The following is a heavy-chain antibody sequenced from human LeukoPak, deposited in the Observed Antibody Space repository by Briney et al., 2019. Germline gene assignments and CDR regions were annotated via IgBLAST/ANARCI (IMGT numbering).Heavy chain of an antibody. J-gene: IGHJ4*02. CDR3: VRDNRSYNFDY. Sequence: GGPLRLSCAASGFTFSRYWTHWVRQAPGKGLVWVSCIKSDGSSTSIADSAKGRFTISRDNAKNTVYLQMNSLRAEDTAVYYCVRDNRSYNFDYWGQGTLVTVSS. CDR1: GFTFSRYW. CDR2: IKSDGSST. V-gene: IGHV3-74*01. D-gene: IGHD1-26*01.